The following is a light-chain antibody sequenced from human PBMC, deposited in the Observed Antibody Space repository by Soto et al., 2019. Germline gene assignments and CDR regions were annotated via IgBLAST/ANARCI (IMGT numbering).Light chain of an antibody. CDR1: QNIHTN. CDR2: GAS. CDR3: QQYYTWPRT. V-gene: IGKV3-15*01. J-gene: IGKJ5*01. Sequence: MRRFPDGLCVAPGERVALGGRGGQNIHTNLAWYQQKPGQAPRLLFYGASTGATGLPARFSGSRSGTDFTLPLTRLPAEACAVYYCQQYYTWPRTFRQGTRLEI.